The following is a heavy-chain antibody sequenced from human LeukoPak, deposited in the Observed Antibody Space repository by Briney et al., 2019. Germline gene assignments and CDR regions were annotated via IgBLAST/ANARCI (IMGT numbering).Heavy chain of an antibody. Sequence: SETLSLTCTVSGGSISSYYWSWIRQPPGKGLEWIGYIYYSGSTNYNPSLKSRVTISVDTSKNQFSLKLSSVTAADTAVYYCARDSYYYDSSGPKLFDYWGQGTLVTVSS. CDR3: ARDSYYYDSSGPKLFDY. CDR1: GGSISSYY. V-gene: IGHV4-59*12. D-gene: IGHD3-22*01. CDR2: IYYSGST. J-gene: IGHJ4*02.